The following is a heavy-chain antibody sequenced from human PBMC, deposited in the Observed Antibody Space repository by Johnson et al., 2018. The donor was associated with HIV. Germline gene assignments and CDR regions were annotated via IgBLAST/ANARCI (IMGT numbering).Heavy chain of an antibody. J-gene: IGHJ3*02. CDR3: AKDSLPQTFDI. CDR2: IKQDGSEK. V-gene: IGHV3-7*03. Sequence: VQLVESGGGLVQPGGSLRLSCAASGFTFSSYWMSWVRQAPGKGLEWVANIKQDGSEKYYVDSVKGRFTISRDNAKSSLYLQMNSLRVEDTALYYCAKDSLPQTFDIWGQGTMVTVSS. CDR1: GFTFSSYW.